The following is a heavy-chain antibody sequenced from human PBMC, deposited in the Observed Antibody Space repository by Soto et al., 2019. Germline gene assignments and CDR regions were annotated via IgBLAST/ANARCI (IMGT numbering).Heavy chain of an antibody. J-gene: IGHJ4*02. CDR2: ISAYNGNT. CDR1: GYTFTSYG. CDR3: ARDLYYDFWSGYYPLDY. V-gene: IGHV1-18*01. Sequence: ASVKVSCKASGYTFTSYGISWVRQAPGQGLEWMGLISAYNGNTNYAQKLQGRVTMTTDTSTSTAYMELRSLRSDDTAVYYCARDLYYDFWSGYYPLDYWGQGTLVTVSS. D-gene: IGHD3-3*01.